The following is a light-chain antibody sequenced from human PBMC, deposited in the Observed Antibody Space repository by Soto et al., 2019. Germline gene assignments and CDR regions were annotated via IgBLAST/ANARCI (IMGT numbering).Light chain of an antibody. Sequence: VLTQSPGPLSVSPGERATLSCRASQSVSSNLAWYQQKPGQAPRLLIYDTSTRATGIPARFSGSGSGTEFTLTISSLQSEDFAVYYCQQYNNWPPITVGQGTRLEIK. CDR3: QQYNNWPPIT. J-gene: IGKJ5*01. CDR1: QSVSSN. CDR2: DTS. V-gene: IGKV3-15*01.